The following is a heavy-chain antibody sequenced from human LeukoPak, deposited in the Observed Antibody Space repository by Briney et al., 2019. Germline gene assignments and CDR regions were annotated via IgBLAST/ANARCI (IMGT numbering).Heavy chain of an antibody. CDR1: GYTFTGYY. CDR2: INPNSGGT. Sequence: VTVSCXASGYTFTGYYMHWVRQAPGQGLEWMGWINPNSGGTYYTQKFQGRVTMTRDTSISTAYMELSRLRSDDTAMYYCARLAAGTRIVLDSWGQGTLVTVPS. D-gene: IGHD6-13*01. CDR3: ARLAAGTRIVLDS. V-gene: IGHV1-2*02. J-gene: IGHJ5*01.